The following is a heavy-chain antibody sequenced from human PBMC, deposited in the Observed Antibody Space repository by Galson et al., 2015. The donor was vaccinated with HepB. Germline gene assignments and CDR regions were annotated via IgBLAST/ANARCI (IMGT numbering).Heavy chain of an antibody. V-gene: IGHV3-64D*06. CDR2: ISSNGGST. D-gene: IGHD6-13*01. J-gene: IGHJ5*02. CDR1: GFTFSSYA. CDR3: VKDLFSSWPPGWFDP. Sequence: SLRLSCAASGFTFSSYAMHWVRQAPGKGLEYVSAISSNGGSTYYADSVKGRFTISRDNSKNTLYLQMSSLRAEDTAVYYCVKDLFSSWPPGWFDPWGQGTLVTVSS.